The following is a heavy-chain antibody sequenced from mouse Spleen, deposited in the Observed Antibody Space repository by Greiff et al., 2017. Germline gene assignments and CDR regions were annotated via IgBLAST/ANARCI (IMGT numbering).Heavy chain of an antibody. Sequence: GRRQQSGAELVKPGASVKMSCKASGYTFTTYPIEWMKQNHGKSLEWIGNFHPYNDDTKYNEKFKGKATLTVEKSSSTVYLELSRLTSDDSAVYYCATYGSRGVYAMDYWGQGTSVTVSS. D-gene: IGHD1-1*01. CDR2: FHPYNDDT. J-gene: IGHJ4*01. CDR1: GYTFTTYP. CDR3: ATYGSRGVYAMDY. V-gene: IGHV1-47*01.